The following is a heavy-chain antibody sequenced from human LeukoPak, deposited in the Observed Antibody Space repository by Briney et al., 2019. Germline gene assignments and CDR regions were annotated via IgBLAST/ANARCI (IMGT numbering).Heavy chain of an antibody. V-gene: IGHV3-9*01. CDR1: VFTFDDYA. Sequence: PGGSLRLSCAASVFTFDDYAMHWVRQAPGKGLEWVSVISWNSGTIGYADSVKGRFTLSRDSAKNTLYLQMNSLRGEDTAVYYCVREDRILLGNDAFDIWGQGTMVTVSS. CDR2: ISWNSGTI. CDR3: VREDRILLGNDAFDI. J-gene: IGHJ3*02. D-gene: IGHD2-8*01.